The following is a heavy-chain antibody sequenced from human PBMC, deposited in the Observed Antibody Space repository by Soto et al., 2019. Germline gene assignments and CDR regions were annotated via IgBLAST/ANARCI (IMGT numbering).Heavy chain of an antibody. CDR3: AREGGGYCSGGSCPVDY. CDR1: GGSISSSSYY. D-gene: IGHD2-15*01. J-gene: IGHJ4*02. CDR2: IYYRGNT. Sequence: QLQLQESGPGLVKPSETLSLTCTVSGGSISSSSYYWGWIRQPPGKGLEWIGSIYYRGNTYYNPSLKSHVTLSVDTSKNQFSLKLSSVTAADTAVYYCAREGGGYCSGGSCPVDYWGQGTLVTVSS. V-gene: IGHV4-39*02.